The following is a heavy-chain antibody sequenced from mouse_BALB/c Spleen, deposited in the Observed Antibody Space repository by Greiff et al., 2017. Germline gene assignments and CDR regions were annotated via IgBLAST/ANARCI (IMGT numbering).Heavy chain of an antibody. CDR3: AKLYDGSSYYAMDY. Sequence: QVQLKQSGAELAKPGASVKMSCKASGYTFTSYWMHWVKQRPGQGLEWIGYINPSTGYTEYNQKFKDKATLTADKSSSTAYMQLSSLTSEDSAVYYCAKLYDGSSYYAMDYWGQGTSVTVSS. V-gene: IGHV1-7*01. CDR1: GYTFTSYW. CDR2: INPSTGYT. J-gene: IGHJ4*01. D-gene: IGHD1-1*01.